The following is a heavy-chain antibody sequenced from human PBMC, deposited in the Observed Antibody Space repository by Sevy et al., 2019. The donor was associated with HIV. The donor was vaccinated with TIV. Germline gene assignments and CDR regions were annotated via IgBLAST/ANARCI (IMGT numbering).Heavy chain of an antibody. D-gene: IGHD6-19*01. CDR2: FSWRGAS. CDR3: TGPNLKYYSGWSYFDY. J-gene: IGHJ4*02. Sequence: SETLSLTCTVSGASISSATYYWGWIRQSPGKGLEWIATFSWRGASHYNPSLRSRVTISADTSKNQISLRLTYVTAADTAVYYCTGPNLKYYSGWSYFDYWGQGTLVTVSS. CDR1: GASISSATYY. V-gene: IGHV4-39*01.